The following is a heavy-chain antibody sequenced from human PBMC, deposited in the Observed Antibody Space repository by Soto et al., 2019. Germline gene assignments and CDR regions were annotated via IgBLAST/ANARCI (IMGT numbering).Heavy chain of an antibody. CDR1: GFTFSSYG. D-gene: IGHD4-17*01. CDR3: ARDGVRGTVTPAYMDV. Sequence: QVQLVESGGGVVQPGRSLRLSCAASGFTFSSYGMHWVRQAPGKGLEWVAVIWYDGSNKYYADSVKGRFTISRDNSKNTLYLQMNSLRAEDTAVYYCARDGVRGTVTPAYMDVWGKGTTVTVSS. V-gene: IGHV3-33*01. CDR2: IWYDGSNK. J-gene: IGHJ6*03.